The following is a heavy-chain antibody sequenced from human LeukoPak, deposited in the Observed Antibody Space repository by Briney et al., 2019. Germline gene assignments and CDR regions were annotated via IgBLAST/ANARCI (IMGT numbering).Heavy chain of an antibody. D-gene: IGHD3-22*01. CDR2: IWYDGSNK. J-gene: IGHJ4*02. CDR1: GFTFSSYG. Sequence: PGGSLRLSCAASGFTFSSYGMHWVRQAPGKGLEWVPVIWYDGSNKYYADSVKGRFTISRDNSKNTLYLQMNSLRAEDTAVYYCARASCSNYYDSSGCFDYWGQGTLVTVSS. V-gene: IGHV3-33*01. CDR3: ARASCSNYYDSSGCFDY.